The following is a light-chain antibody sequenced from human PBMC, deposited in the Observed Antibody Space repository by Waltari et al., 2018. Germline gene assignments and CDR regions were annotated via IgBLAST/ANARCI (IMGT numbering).Light chain of an antibody. CDR1: QSVSSY. CDR2: DAS. J-gene: IGKJ4*01. V-gene: IGKV3-11*01. CDR3: QQRYNWPPLT. Sequence: EIVLTQSPATLSLSPGERATLSCRASQSVSSYSAWYQQKPGQTPRLLIHDASNRATGTPARFSGSGSGTDFTLTISGLEAEDSAFYYCQQRYNWPPLTFGGGTKVQTK.